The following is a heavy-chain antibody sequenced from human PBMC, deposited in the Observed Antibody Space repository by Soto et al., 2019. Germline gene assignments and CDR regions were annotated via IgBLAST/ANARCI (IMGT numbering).Heavy chain of an antibody. Sequence: GGSLRLSCAASGFTFSSYAMSWVRQAPGKGLEWVSAISGSGGSTYYADSVKGRFTISRDNSKNTLYLQMNSLRAEDTAVYYCARGFYDSSGYLEPLYFDYWGQGTLVTVSS. J-gene: IGHJ4*02. D-gene: IGHD3-22*01. CDR2: ISGSGGST. CDR1: GFTFSSYA. V-gene: IGHV3-23*01. CDR3: ARGFYDSSGYLEPLYFDY.